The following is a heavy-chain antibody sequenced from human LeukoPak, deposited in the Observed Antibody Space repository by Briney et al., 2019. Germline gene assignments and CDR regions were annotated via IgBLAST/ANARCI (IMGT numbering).Heavy chain of an antibody. CDR3: ARRSLAAPGKGAFDI. J-gene: IGHJ3*02. V-gene: IGHV4-59*08. CDR2: IYSSGST. Sequence: PSETLSLTCTVSGXSISGYYWSWIRQPPGKGLEWIAYIYSSGSTNCNPSLQSRVTISVDTSKNQFSLKLSSVTAADTAMYYCARRSLAAPGKGAFDIWGQGTMVTVSS. CDR1: GXSISGYY. D-gene: IGHD6-13*01.